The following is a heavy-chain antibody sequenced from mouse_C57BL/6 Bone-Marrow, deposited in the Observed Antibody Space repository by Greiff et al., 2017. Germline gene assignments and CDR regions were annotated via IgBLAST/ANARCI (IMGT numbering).Heavy chain of an antibody. Sequence: EVHLVESGGGLVKPGGSLKLSCAASGFTFSDYGMHWVRQAPEKGLEWVAYISSGSSTIYYADTVKGRFTISRDNAKNTLFLQMTSLRSEDTAMYYCARGYYYGSSFYWYFDVWGTGTTVTVSS. V-gene: IGHV5-17*01. CDR2: ISSGSSTI. CDR3: ARGYYYGSSFYWYFDV. D-gene: IGHD1-1*01. J-gene: IGHJ1*03. CDR1: GFTFSDYG.